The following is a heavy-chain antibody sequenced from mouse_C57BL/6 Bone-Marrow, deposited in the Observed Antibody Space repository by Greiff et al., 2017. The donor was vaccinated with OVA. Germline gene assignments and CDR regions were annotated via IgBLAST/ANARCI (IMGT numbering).Heavy chain of an antibody. CDR1: GFTFSDYG. D-gene: IGHD2-4*01. CDR2: ISSGSSTI. Sequence: EVKLMESGGGLVKPGGSLKLSCAASGFTFSDYGMHWVRQAPEKGLEWVAYISSGSSTIYYADTVKGRFTISRDNAKNTLFLQMTSLRSEDTAMYYCARGGLRQGSFDVWGTGTTVTVSS. J-gene: IGHJ1*03. V-gene: IGHV5-17*01. CDR3: ARGGLRQGSFDV.